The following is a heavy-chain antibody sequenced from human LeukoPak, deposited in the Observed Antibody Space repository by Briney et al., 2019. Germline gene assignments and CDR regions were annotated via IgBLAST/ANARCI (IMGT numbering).Heavy chain of an antibody. D-gene: IGHD6-19*01. J-gene: IGHJ4*02. Sequence: GGSLRLSCAASGFTFSSYGMHWVRQAPGRGLEWEAVISYDGSNKYYADSVRGRFTISRDNSKNTLYLQMNSLRAEDTAVYYCAKVPSSGWYYFDYWGQGTVVSVSS. CDR2: ISYDGSNK. CDR3: AKVPSSGWYYFDY. V-gene: IGHV3-30*18. CDR1: GFTFSSYG.